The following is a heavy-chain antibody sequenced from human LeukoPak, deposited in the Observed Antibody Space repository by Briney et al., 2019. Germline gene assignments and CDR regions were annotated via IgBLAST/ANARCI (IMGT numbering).Heavy chain of an antibody. CDR1: GYTFTSYA. V-gene: IGHV7-4-1*02. Sequence: SVKVSCKASGYTFTSYAMNWVRQAPGQGREWVGWINTIIGIPPYAQGFTGRFVFSLDTSVSTAYLQISSLKAEDTAVYYCARDSEGLMVYADFESHDYWGQGTLVTVSS. J-gene: IGHJ4*02. D-gene: IGHD2-8*01. CDR2: INTIIGIP. CDR3: ARDSEGLMVYADFESHDY.